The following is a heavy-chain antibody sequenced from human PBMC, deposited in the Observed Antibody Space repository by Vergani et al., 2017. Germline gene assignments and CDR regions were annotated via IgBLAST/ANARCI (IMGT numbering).Heavy chain of an antibody. J-gene: IGHJ4*02. D-gene: IGHD4-23*01. V-gene: IGHV3-23*01. CDR3: AAYPTTVVTPCYY. Sequence: EVQLLESGGGLVQPGGSLILSCAASGFTFSSYAMSWVRQAPGKGLEWVSAISGSGGSTYYADSVKGRFTISRDNSKNTLYLQMNSLRAEDTAVYYCAAYPTTVVTPCYYWGQGTLVTVSS. CDR1: GFTFSSYA. CDR2: ISGSGGST.